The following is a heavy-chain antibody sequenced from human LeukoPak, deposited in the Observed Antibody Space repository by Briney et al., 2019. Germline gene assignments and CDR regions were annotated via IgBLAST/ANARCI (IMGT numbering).Heavy chain of an antibody. Sequence: PGGSLRLSCAASGFTFADYGMSWVRQAPGKGLEWVSGINWNGGSTGYADSVTGRFTISRDNAKNSLYLQMNSLRAEDTALYYCARAAQPFGGVIFYFDYWGQGTLVTVSS. CDR3: ARAAQPFGGVIFYFDY. CDR1: GFTFADYG. J-gene: IGHJ4*02. V-gene: IGHV3-20*04. D-gene: IGHD3-16*02. CDR2: INWNGGST.